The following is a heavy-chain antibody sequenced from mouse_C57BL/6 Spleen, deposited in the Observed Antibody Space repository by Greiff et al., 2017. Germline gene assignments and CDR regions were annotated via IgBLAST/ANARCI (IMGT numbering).Heavy chain of an antibody. J-gene: IGHJ2*01. CDR2: IRNKANGYTT. V-gene: IGHV7-3*01. Sequence: EVKLVESGGGLVQPGGSLSLSCAASGFTFTDYYMSWVRQPPGTALEWLGFIRNKANGYTTEYSASVKGRFTISRDNSQSILYLQMNALRAEDSATYYCARYRGLFDYWGQGTTLTVSS. D-gene: IGHD3-1*01. CDR3: ARYRGLFDY. CDR1: GFTFTDYY.